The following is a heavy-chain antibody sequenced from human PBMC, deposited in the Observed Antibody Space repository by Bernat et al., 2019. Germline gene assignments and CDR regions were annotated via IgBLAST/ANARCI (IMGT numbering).Heavy chain of an antibody. Sequence: QVQLVVSGGGLVKSGGSLRLSCAASGFTFSDHYMSWIRQAPGKGLEWVSYIDKTGTETNYADSLKGRFTISRDNAKNSLYLQLNSLRAEDTAVYYCGRGHWGIDYWGQGILVTVSP. D-gene: IGHD3-16*01. CDR1: GFTFSDHY. CDR3: GRGHWGIDY. V-gene: IGHV3-11*06. J-gene: IGHJ4*02. CDR2: IDKTGTET.